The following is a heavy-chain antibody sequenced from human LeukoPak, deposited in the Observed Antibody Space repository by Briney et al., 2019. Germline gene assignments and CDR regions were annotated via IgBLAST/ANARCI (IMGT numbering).Heavy chain of an antibody. Sequence: GGSLRLSCAASGFTFSSYAMSWVRQAPGKGLEWVSAISGSGGSTYYTDSVKGRFTISRDNSKNTLYLQMNSLRAEDTAVYYCAKDHSSSSAYFQHWGQGTLVTVSS. J-gene: IGHJ1*01. CDR2: ISGSGGST. CDR3: AKDHSSSSAYFQH. D-gene: IGHD6-6*01. CDR1: GFTFSSYA. V-gene: IGHV3-23*01.